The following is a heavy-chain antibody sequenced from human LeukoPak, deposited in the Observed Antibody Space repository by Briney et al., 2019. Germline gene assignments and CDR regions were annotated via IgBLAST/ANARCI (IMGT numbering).Heavy chain of an antibody. CDR1: GFTFSSYA. CDR3: ARDISVAATGDYFDY. Sequence: GGSLRLSCAASGFTFSSYAMSWVRQAPGKGLEWVSTISGSGGGTYYADSVKGRFTISRDNSKNTLYLQMNSLRAEDTAVYYCARDISVAATGDYFDYWGQGTLVTVSS. J-gene: IGHJ4*02. D-gene: IGHD2-15*01. V-gene: IGHV3-23*01. CDR2: ISGSGGGT.